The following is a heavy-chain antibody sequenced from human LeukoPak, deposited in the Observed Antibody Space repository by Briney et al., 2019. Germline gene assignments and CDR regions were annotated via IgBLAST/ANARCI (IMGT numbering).Heavy chain of an antibody. D-gene: IGHD6-13*01. Sequence: PSETLSLTCSVSGGSISSSSSYWGWIRQPPGKGLEWIGSIYYSGSSFDNPALKSRVTISVDTSKNQFSLKLSSVTAADTAVYYCARETGIAAAGLWAFWFDPWGQGTLVTVSS. CDR3: ARETGIAAAGLWAFWFDP. CDR1: GGSISSSSSY. V-gene: IGHV4-39*07. J-gene: IGHJ5*02. CDR2: IYYSGSS.